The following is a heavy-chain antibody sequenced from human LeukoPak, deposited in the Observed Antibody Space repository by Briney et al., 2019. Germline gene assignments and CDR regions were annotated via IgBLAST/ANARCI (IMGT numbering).Heavy chain of an antibody. CDR1: GGSISSGSYY. Sequence: SQTLSLTCTVSGGSISSGSYYWSWIRQPAGKGLEWIGRIYTSGSTNYNPSLKSRVTISVDTSKNQFSLKLSSVTAADTAVYYCARDIAAAGDYAFDIWGQGTMVTVSS. D-gene: IGHD6-13*01. CDR3: ARDIAAAGDYAFDI. J-gene: IGHJ3*02. V-gene: IGHV4-61*02. CDR2: IYTSGST.